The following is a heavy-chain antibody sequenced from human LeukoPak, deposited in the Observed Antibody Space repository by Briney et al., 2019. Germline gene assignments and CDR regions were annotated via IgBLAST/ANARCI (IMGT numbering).Heavy chain of an antibody. D-gene: IGHD3-22*01. CDR1: GFTFSSYA. CDR2: ISYDGSNK. V-gene: IGHV3-30-3*01. Sequence: GGSLRLSCAASGFTFSSYAMHWVRQAPGKGLEWVAVISYDGSNKYYADSVKGRFTISRDNSKNTLYLQMNSLRAEDTAVYYCAREGYYYDSSGYYPFDYWGQGTPVTVSS. CDR3: AREGYYYDSSGYYPFDY. J-gene: IGHJ4*02.